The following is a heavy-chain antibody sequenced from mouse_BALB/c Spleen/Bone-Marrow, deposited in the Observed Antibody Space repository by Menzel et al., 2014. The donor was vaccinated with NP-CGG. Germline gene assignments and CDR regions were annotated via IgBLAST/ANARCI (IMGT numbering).Heavy chain of an antibody. CDR1: GYGFTSYY. Sequence: VKLQESGPELVKPGASVKISCKASGYGFTSYYIHWVKQRPGQGLEWIGWIFPGSGNTKYNEKFKGKATLTADTSSSTAYMQLSSLTSEDSAVYFCARSGYVGNYPYFDYWGQGTTLTVSS. CDR3: ARSGYVGNYPYFDY. J-gene: IGHJ2*01. V-gene: IGHV1-66*01. D-gene: IGHD2-1*01. CDR2: IFPGSGNT.